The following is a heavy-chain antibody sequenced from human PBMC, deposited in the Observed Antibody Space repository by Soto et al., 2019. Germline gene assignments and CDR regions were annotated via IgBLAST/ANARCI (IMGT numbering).Heavy chain of an antibody. CDR3: AKGGCSGVSCGWFDP. Sequence: EVQLLESGGGLVQPGGYLRLSCEASGFTFSDYAMNWVRQAPGKGLEWVSGISGSGGDTYYADSVNGRFTISRDNSKNTLYLQMSSLRAEDTAVYLCAKGGCSGVSCGWFDPWGQGTLVTVSS. J-gene: IGHJ5*02. V-gene: IGHV3-23*01. D-gene: IGHD2-15*01. CDR2: ISGSGGDT. CDR1: GFTFSDYA.